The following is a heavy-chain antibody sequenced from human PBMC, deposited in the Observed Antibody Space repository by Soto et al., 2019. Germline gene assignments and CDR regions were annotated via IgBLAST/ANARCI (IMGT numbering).Heavy chain of an antibody. CDR2: IYYSGST. J-gene: IGHJ6*02. CDR3: ARVVRSSRYYYYGMDV. Sequence: QHPGKGMEWIGYIYYSGSTNYNPSLKSRVTISVDTSKTQFSLKLSSVTAADTAVYYCARVVRSSRYYYYGMDVWGQGTTVTVSS. V-gene: IGHV4-31*02. D-gene: IGHD6-6*01.